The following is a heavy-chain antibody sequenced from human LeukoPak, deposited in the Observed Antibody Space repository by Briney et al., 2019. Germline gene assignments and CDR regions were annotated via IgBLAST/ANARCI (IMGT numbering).Heavy chain of an antibody. CDR2: IYTSGST. D-gene: IGHD2-15*01. Sequence: PSETLSLTCTVSGGSMSSYYWSWIRQPPGKGLEWIGYIYTSGSTNYNPSLKSRVTISVDTSKNQFSLKLSSVTAADTAVYYCARRVGGGWSNWFDPWGQGTLVTVSS. J-gene: IGHJ5*02. V-gene: IGHV4-4*09. CDR3: ARRVGGGWSNWFDP. CDR1: GGSMSSYY.